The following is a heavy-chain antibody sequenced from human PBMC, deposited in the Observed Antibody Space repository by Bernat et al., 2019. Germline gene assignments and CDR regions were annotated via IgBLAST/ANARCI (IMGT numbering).Heavy chain of an antibody. D-gene: IGHD5-24*01. CDR1: GYTFTSYA. Sequence: QVQLVQSGAEVKKPGASVKVSCKASGYTFTSYAMHWVRQAPGQRLEWMGWINTGNGNTKYSQKFQGRVTITRDTSASTAYMELSSLRSEDTAVYYCARDTWLHRRGVVGDFDIWGEGTMVTVSS. J-gene: IGHJ3*02. CDR3: ARDTWLHRRGVVGDFDI. CDR2: INTGNGNT. V-gene: IGHV1-3*04.